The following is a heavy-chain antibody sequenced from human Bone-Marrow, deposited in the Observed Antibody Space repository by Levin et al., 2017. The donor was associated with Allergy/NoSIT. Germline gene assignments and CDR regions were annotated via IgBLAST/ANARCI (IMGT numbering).Heavy chain of an antibody. Sequence: SETLSLTCTVSGGSISSYYWSWIRQPPGKGLEWIGYIYYSGSTNYNPSLKSRVTISVDTSKNQFSLKLSSVTAADTAVYYCARQYYYDSSGYDPPPYYFDYWGQGTLVTVSS. J-gene: IGHJ4*02. V-gene: IGHV4-59*01. D-gene: IGHD3-22*01. CDR2: IYYSGST. CDR3: ARQYYYDSSGYDPPPYYFDY. CDR1: GGSISSYY.